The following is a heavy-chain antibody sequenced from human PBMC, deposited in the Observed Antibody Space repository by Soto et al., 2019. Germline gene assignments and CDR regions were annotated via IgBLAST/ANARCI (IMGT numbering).Heavy chain of an antibody. CDR2: INPSGGST. CDR3: AKTPRFYGMDV. Sequence: ASVKVSCKASGYTFTSYYMHWVRQAPGQGLEWMGIINPSGGSTSYAQKFQGRVTMTGDTSTSTVYMELSSLRSEDTAVYYCAKTPRFYGMDVWGQGTTVTVYS. D-gene: IGHD3-3*01. V-gene: IGHV1-46*01. CDR1: GYTFTSYY. J-gene: IGHJ6*02.